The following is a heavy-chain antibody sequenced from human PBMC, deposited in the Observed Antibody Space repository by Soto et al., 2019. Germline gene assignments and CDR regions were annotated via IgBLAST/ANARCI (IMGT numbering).Heavy chain of an antibody. V-gene: IGHV3-43D*04. CDR3: AKDLGPDIVVVPAADYGMDV. Sequence: QSGGSLRLSCAASGFTFDDYAMHWVRQAPGKGLEWVSLISWDGGSTYYADSVKGRFTISRDNSKNSLYLQMNSLRAEDTALYYCAKDLGPDIVVVPAADYGMDVWGQGTTVTVSS. J-gene: IGHJ6*02. CDR1: GFTFDDYA. CDR2: ISWDGGST. D-gene: IGHD2-2*01.